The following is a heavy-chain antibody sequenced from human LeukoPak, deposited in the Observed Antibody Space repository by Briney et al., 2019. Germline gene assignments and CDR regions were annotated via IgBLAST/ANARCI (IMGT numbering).Heavy chain of an antibody. CDR3: ARGGSSGYYYG. D-gene: IGHD3-22*01. J-gene: IGHJ4*02. CDR2: LYTSGST. CDR1: GDSITRNY. V-gene: IGHV4-4*07. Sequence: SETLSLTCTVSGDSITRNYWSWIRQPAGKGLEWIGRLYTSGSTNYNPSLKSRVTMSVDTSKNQFSLKLTSMTAADTAVYYCARGGSSGYYYGWGQGTLVTVSS.